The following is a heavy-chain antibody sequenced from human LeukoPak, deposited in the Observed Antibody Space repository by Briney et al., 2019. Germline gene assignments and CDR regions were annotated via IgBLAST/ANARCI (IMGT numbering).Heavy chain of an antibody. CDR2: INPSGGST. V-gene: IGHV1-46*01. Sequence: GASVKVSCKASGYTFTSYYMHWVRQAPGQGLEWMGIINPSGGSTSYAQKFQGRVTMTRDTSTSTVYMELSSLRSEDTAVYYCARLMVRGASPCGMDVWGQGTTVTVSS. CDR3: ARLMVRGASPCGMDV. D-gene: IGHD3-10*01. CDR1: GYTFTSYY. J-gene: IGHJ6*02.